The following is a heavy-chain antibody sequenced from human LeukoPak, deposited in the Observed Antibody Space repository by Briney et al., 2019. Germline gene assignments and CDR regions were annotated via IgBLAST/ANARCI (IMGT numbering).Heavy chain of an antibody. CDR1: GFTFSRFW. J-gene: IGHJ6*03. Sequence: GGSLRLSCAASGFTFSRFWMTWVRQAPGKGLEWVANIHPHGSEEYYVDSVKGRFTISRDSAKNSLYLQMDSLRAEDTAVYYCIILTLVTAPRHYMDVWGKGTTVTVSS. D-gene: IGHD2-21*02. CDR2: IHPHGSEE. V-gene: IGHV3-7*01. CDR3: IILTLVTAPRHYMDV.